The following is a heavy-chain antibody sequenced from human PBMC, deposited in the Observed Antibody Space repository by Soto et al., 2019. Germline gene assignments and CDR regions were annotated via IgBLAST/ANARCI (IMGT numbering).Heavy chain of an antibody. D-gene: IGHD3-22*01. J-gene: IGHJ4*02. CDR1: GYTLTELS. CDR2: FDPEDGET. V-gene: IGHV1-24*01. Sequence: QVQLVQSGAEVKKPGASVKVSCKVSGYTLTELSMHWVRQAPGKGLEWMGGFDPEDGETIYAQKFQGRVTMTEDTSTDTASMELSSLRSEDTAVYYCATRRRTYYYDSSGYADWGQGTLVTVSS. CDR3: ATRRRTYYYDSSGYAD.